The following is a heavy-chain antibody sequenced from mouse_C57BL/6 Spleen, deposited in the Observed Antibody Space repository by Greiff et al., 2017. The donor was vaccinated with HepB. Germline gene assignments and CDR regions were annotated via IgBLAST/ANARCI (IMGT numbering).Heavy chain of an antibody. CDR3: TPFTTVVATDYYAMDY. V-gene: IGHV14-1*01. CDR1: GFNIKDYY. D-gene: IGHD1-1*01. J-gene: IGHJ4*01. CDR2: IDPEDGDT. Sequence: VHVKQSGAELVRPGASVKLSCTASGFNIKDYYMHWVKQRPEQGLEWIGRIDPEDGDTEYAPKFQGKATMTADTSSNTAYLQLSSLTSEDTAVYYCTPFTTVVATDYYAMDYWGQGTSVTVSS.